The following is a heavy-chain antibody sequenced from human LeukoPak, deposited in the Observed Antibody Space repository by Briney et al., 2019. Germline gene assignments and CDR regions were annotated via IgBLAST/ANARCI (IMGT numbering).Heavy chain of an antibody. CDR3: ARGRLTLPAAIIDWFDP. CDR2: IYYSGST. Sequence: SETLSLTCTVSGGSISSYYWSWIRQPPGKGLEWIGYIYYSGSTNYNPSLKSRVTISVDTSKNQFSLKLSSVTAADTAVYYCARGRLTLPAAIIDWFDPWGQGTLVTVSS. J-gene: IGHJ5*02. V-gene: IGHV4-59*01. D-gene: IGHD2-2*02. CDR1: GGSISSYY.